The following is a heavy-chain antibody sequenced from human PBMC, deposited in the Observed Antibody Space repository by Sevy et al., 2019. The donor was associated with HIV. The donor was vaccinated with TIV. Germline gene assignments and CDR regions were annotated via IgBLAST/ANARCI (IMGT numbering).Heavy chain of an antibody. CDR3: AKGSKATDSAFDL. CDR2: IKQDGSEK. CDR1: GFTFSSYW. D-gene: IGHD1-26*01. Sequence: GGSLRLSCAASGFTFSSYWMSWVRQAPGKGLEWVANIKQDGSEKYYVDSVKGRFTISRDNSKNTVYLQMNTLRTEDTAVFYCAKGSKATDSAFDLWGQGTMVTVSS. V-gene: IGHV3-7*01. J-gene: IGHJ3*01.